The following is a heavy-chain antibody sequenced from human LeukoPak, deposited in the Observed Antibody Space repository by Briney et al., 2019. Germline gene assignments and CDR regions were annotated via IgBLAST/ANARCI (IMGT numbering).Heavy chain of an antibody. J-gene: IGHJ4*02. CDR3: ARDYVYAFDY. CDR2: ISGSGNAK. CDR1: GFSFSSYS. V-gene: IGHV3-48*01. Sequence: GGSLRLSCAASGFSFSSYSMNWVRQAPGKGLEGVSYISGSGNAKHYTDSVKGRFTISRDNAKNALYLQMNSLRAEDTAVYFCARDYVYAFDYWGQGTLVTVSS. D-gene: IGHD2/OR15-2a*01.